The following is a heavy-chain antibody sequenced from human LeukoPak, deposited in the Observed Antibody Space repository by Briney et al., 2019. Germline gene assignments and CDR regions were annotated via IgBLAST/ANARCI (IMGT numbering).Heavy chain of an antibody. CDR3: ARKATVNSFDY. Sequence: ASVKVSCKASGGTFSSYAINWVRQAPGQGLEWMGGIIPIFGTANYAQKFQGRVTITADESTSTAYMELSSLRSEDTAVYYCARKATVNSFDYWGQGTLVTVSS. D-gene: IGHD4-17*01. CDR1: GGTFSSYA. J-gene: IGHJ4*02. V-gene: IGHV1-69*13. CDR2: IIPIFGTA.